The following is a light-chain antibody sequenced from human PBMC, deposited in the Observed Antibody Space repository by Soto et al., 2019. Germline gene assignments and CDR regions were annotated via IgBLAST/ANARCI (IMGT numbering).Light chain of an antibody. J-gene: IGKJ5*01. CDR3: QQYNNWPIT. V-gene: IGKV3-15*01. CDR2: GAS. CDR1: QSVSSN. Sequence: EIVMTQSPATLSVSPGERATLSCRASQSVSSNLAWYQQKPGQAPRLLIYGASTRATGIPARFSGSGSGTEFTLTISSLKSEDFAVYYRQQYNNWPITFGQGTRLEIK.